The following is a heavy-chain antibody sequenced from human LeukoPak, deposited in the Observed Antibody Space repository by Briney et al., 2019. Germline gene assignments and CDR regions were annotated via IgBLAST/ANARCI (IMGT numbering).Heavy chain of an antibody. D-gene: IGHD3-22*01. J-gene: IGHJ4*02. CDR1: GYSFTRYW. CDR2: IYPGDSDT. Sequence: GESLKISCKGSGYSFTRYWIGWVRQMPGKGLEWMGIIYPGDSDTRYSPSFQGQVTISADKSISTAYLQWSSLKASDTAMYYCATTYYYDSSGYPYYFDYWGQGTLVTVSS. V-gene: IGHV5-51*01. CDR3: ATTYYYDSSGYPYYFDY.